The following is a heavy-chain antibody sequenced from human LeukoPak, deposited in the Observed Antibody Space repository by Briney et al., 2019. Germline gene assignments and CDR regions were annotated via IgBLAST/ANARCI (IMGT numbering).Heavy chain of an antibody. J-gene: IGHJ4*02. CDR1: GYTLTELS. D-gene: IGHD3-22*01. Sequence: GASVKVSCKVSGYTLTELSMHWVRQAPGKRLEWMGGFDPEDGETIYAQKFQGRVTMTEDTSTDTAYMELSSLRSEDTAVYYCATTKPEYYYDSSGYLGPPLNYWGQGTLVTVSS. CDR2: FDPEDGET. CDR3: ATTKPEYYYDSSGYLGPPLNY. V-gene: IGHV1-24*01.